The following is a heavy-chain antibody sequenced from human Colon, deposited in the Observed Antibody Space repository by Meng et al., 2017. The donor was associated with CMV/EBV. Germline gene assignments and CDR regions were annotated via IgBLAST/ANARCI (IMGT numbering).Heavy chain of an antibody. CDR1: GFRSSDYW. CDR3: AREARKAYKLLSGDYYYGMDV. D-gene: IGHD2-2*01. V-gene: IGHV3-7*01. J-gene: IGHJ6*02. CDR2: IKQDGSQK. Sequence: GESLKISCATSGFRSSDYWMSWVRQAPGKGLEWVANIKQDGSQKYYVDSVKGRFTVSRVSAKNSLYLQMNSLKVEDTAVYYCAREARKAYKLLSGDYYYGMDVWGQGTTVTVSS.